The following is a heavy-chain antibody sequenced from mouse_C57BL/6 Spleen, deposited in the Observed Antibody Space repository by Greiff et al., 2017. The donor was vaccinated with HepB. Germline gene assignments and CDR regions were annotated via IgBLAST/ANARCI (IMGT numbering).Heavy chain of an antibody. CDR2: INPNYGTT. D-gene: IGHD2-12*01. Sequence: VQLKESGPELVKPGASVKISCKASGYSFTDYNMNWVKQSNGKSLEWIGVINPNYGTTSYNQKFKGKATLTVDQSSSTAYMQLNSLTSEDSAVYYCARGAIENKAWFAYWGQGTLVTVSA. CDR3: ARGAIENKAWFAY. V-gene: IGHV1-39*01. CDR1: GYSFTDYN. J-gene: IGHJ3*01.